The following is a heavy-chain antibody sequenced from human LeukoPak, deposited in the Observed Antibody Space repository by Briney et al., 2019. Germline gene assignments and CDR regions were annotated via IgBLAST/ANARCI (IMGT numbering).Heavy chain of an antibody. CDR1: GYTFTHQW. J-gene: IGHJ4*02. Sequence: NLGESLKISCEASGYTFTHQWIGWVRQIAGRGLEWVGIIYPRDSDTRYSPSFQGHVTISADTSINTAYLEWSSLEASDTAMYYCARHSDVIGAIWGQGTLVTVSS. D-gene: IGHD3-10*01. CDR3: ARHSDVIGAI. CDR2: IYPRDSDT. V-gene: IGHV5-51*01.